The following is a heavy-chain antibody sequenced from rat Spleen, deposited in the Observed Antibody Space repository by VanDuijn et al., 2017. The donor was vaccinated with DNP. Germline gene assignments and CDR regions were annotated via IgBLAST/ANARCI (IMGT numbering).Heavy chain of an antibody. V-gene: IGHV5-50*01. Sequence: EVQLVESGGGLVQPGSSLKLSCAASGFTFSNYNMHWIRQAPKKGLEWIALIYYDSSNKYYADSVKGRFNISRDNSKNTLYLEMNSLRSEDTAMYYCAKTGPYGSYEDYWGQGVMVTVSS. CDR3: AKTGPYGSYEDY. CDR1: GFTFSNYN. J-gene: IGHJ2*01. D-gene: IGHD1-8*01. CDR2: IYYDSSNK.